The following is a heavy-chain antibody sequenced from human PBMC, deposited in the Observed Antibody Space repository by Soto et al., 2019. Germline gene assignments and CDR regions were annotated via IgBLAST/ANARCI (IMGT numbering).Heavy chain of an antibody. CDR1: GFAFSNYG. D-gene: IGHD6-13*01. CDR2: IWSDGTKK. Sequence: QVHLVESGGGVVQPGRSLTLSCTASGFAFSNYGIHWVRQAPGGGLEWVAVIWSDGTKKFYAGSVRGRFTISRDNSKNTIYLQMNSLRAEDTGVYYCARDWWEEPAGKETVSQFDYWGQGTLVTVSS. CDR3: ARDWWEEPAGKETVSQFDY. J-gene: IGHJ4*02. V-gene: IGHV3-33*01.